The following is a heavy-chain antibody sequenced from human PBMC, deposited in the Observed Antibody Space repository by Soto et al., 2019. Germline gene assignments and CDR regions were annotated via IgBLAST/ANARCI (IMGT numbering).Heavy chain of an antibody. Sequence: QVQLVESGGGVVQPGRSLSLSCAASGFTFIYHALNWVRQAPVKGLEWVAVISYDGDNTDIAEYVKGLFTISRDNSKNTVSLQMNSLRAEDTAIYFSTRRTTTSDFSALNVWGPGTTISDSS. V-gene: IGHV3-30-3*01. CDR2: ISYDGDNT. CDR3: TRRTTTSDFSALNV. J-gene: IGHJ6*02. D-gene: IGHD3-3*01. CDR1: GFTFIYHA.